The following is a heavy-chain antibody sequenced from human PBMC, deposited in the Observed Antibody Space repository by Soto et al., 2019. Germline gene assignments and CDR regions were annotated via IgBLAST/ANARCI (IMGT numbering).Heavy chain of an antibody. Sequence: SETLSLTCTVSGGSISSGAYHWSWIRQHPGKSLEWIGYMYYSRSTYYNPSLKSRVTISVDTSKNQFSLKLISVTAADTAVYYCARGVQHWGQGTLVTVSS. CDR3: ARGVQH. J-gene: IGHJ1*01. CDR1: GGSISSGAYH. CDR2: MYYSRST. V-gene: IGHV4-31*03.